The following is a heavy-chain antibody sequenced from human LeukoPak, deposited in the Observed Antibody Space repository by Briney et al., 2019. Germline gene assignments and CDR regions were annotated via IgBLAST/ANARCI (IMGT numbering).Heavy chain of an antibody. Sequence: GASVKVSCKASGYTFTSYGISWVRQAPGQGLEWMGWISAYNGNTNYAQKLQGRVTMTTDTSTSTAYMELRSLRSDDTGVYYCARTGIWSDMEDWFDPWGQGTLVTVSS. CDR3: ARTGIWSDMEDWFDP. CDR2: ISAYNGNT. J-gene: IGHJ5*02. V-gene: IGHV1-18*04. CDR1: GYTFTSYG. D-gene: IGHD3-3*01.